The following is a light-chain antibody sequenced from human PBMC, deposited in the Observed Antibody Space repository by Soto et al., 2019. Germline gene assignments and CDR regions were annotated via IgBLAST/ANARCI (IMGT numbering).Light chain of an antibody. J-gene: IGKJ1*01. V-gene: IGKV3-20*01. Sequence: EIVLTQSPGTLSLSPGERATLSCRASQSVSSSYLAWYQQQPGEAPRLLIYGASSRATGIPDRFSGSGSETDFTLTISRLEPEDFAVYYCQQYGSSSGTFGQGPKVEIK. CDR3: QQYGSSSGT. CDR2: GAS. CDR1: QSVSSSY.